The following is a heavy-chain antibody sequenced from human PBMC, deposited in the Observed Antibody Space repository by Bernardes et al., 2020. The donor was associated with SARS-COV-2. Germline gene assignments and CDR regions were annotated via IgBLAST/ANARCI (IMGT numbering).Heavy chain of an antibody. CDR1: GYTYTTYG. CDR2: ISGSNGTT. V-gene: IGHV1-18*04. D-gene: IGHD2-15*01. CDR3: ARVEGFCSGGTCFSLFYFDH. Sequence: ASSQDSCKASGYTYTTYGIGWVRQAPGHGLEWLGWISGSNGTTTYARPLQSRISMTSDLSTNTAFMELRRLRVDDTAIYFCARVEGFCSGGTCFSLFYFDHWGKGTHVSVSS. J-gene: IGHJ4*02.